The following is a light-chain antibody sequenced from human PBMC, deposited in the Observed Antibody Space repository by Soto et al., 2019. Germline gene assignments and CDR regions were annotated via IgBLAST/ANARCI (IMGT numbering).Light chain of an antibody. Sequence: EFVLTQSPATLSLSPGERATLSCRASQSVRSSLAWYQQKPGQAPRLLIYDASNRATGIPARFSGSGSGTDSTLTISRLEPEDFAVYYCQQRSSWLLTFGGGTKVEIK. CDR1: QSVRSS. J-gene: IGKJ4*01. CDR3: QQRSSWLLT. V-gene: IGKV3-11*01. CDR2: DAS.